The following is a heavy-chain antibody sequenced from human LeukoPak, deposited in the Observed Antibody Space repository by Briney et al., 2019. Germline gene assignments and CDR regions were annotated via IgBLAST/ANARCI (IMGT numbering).Heavy chain of an antibody. J-gene: IGHJ5*02. CDR1: GGSINGNY. CDR2: IYDEGTT. CDR3: ARVFRGAVTANWFDL. V-gene: IGHV4-59*01. D-gene: IGHD2-21*02. Sequence: SETLSLTCSVSGGSINGNYWTWIQQPPGKGLEWIGNIYDEGTTNYNPSLESRLTMSIDTSASHFSLTLRSVTAADTAVYYCARVFRGAVTANWFDLWGQGTLVSVSS.